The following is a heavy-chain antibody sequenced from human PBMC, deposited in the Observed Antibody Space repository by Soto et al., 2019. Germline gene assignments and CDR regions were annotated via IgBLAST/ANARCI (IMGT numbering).Heavy chain of an antibody. CDR2: TYFRSNWYN. J-gene: IGHJ4*02. D-gene: IGHD6-19*01. Sequence: SQTLSLTCAISGDSVSSSSAAWSWIRQSPSRGLEWLGRTYFRSNWYNDYAISVKSRIAFNADTSTNQFSLQLNSVTPEDTAVYYCARDGGSSGWIDFWCQGSLVTVSS. V-gene: IGHV6-1*01. CDR3: ARDGGSSGWIDF. CDR1: GDSVSSSSAA.